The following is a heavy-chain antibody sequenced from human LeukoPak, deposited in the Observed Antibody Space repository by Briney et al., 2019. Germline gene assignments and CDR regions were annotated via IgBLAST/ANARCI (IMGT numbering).Heavy chain of an antibody. J-gene: IGHJ5*02. D-gene: IGHD2-15*01. Sequence: KPSETLSLTCTVSGGSISSYYWSWIRQPPGKGLEWIGYIYYSGSTNYNPSLKSRVTISVDTSKNQFSLKLSPVTAADTAVYYCARGVVVAATHFGWFDPWGQGTLVTVSS. CDR2: IYYSGST. CDR3: ARGVVVAATHFGWFDP. V-gene: IGHV4-59*01. CDR1: GGSISSYY.